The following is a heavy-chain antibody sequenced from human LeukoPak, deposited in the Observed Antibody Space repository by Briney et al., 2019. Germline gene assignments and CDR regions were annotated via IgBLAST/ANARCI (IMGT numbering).Heavy chain of an antibody. CDR1: GYTFTGYY. CDR2: INPDSGGP. CDR3: ARESRGILNYFDY. V-gene: IGHV1-2*02. J-gene: IGHJ4*02. D-gene: IGHD6-13*01. Sequence: ASVKVSCKASGYTFTGYYMHWVRQAPGQGLEWMGWINPDSGGPNYAQKFQGRVTMTRDTSISTTYMELSRLRSDDTAVYYCARESRGILNYFDYWGQGTPVTVSS.